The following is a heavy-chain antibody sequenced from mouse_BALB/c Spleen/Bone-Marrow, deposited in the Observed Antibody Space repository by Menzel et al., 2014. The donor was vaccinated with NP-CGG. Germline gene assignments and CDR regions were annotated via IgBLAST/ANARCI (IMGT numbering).Heavy chain of an antibody. CDR1: GYGFTSYW. J-gene: IGHJ4*01. CDR2: IYPGNSDT. CDR3: TRGAYYDYSYYAMDY. Sequence: VQLQQSGTVLARPGASVKMSCKASGYGFTSYWMHWVKQRPGQGLEWIGAIYPGNSDTSYNQKFKGKAKLTAVTSASTAYMELSSLTNEDSAVYYCTRGAYYDYSYYAMDYWGQGTSVTVSS. V-gene: IGHV1-5*01. D-gene: IGHD2-4*01.